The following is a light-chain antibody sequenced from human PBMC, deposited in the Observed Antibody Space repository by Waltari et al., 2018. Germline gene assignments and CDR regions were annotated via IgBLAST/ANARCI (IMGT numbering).Light chain of an antibody. CDR2: KGN. CDR3: SLYMGSGIWV. Sequence: QTVGTQDPPLTVSPVGTVTLTCALNSGPVPTPSSTPWYRQTPGQPPRTLLYKGNTRSSGVPDRFSGSILGNKVALTITGAQADDESDYYCSLYMGSGIWVFGGGTKLTVL. CDR1: SGPVPTPSS. J-gene: IGLJ3*02. V-gene: IGLV8-61*01.